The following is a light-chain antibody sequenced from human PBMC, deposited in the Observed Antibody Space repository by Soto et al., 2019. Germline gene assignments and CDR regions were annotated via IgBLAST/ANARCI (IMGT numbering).Light chain of an antibody. Sequence: QSALTQPPSASGSPGQSVTISCTGTSSDVGGYNYVCWYPQHPGKAPKLIIYEVYKRPSGVPDRFSGSKSVNTASLTVSGLQAEDEADYYCTSYAGSNNLVFGGGTKLTVL. CDR3: TSYAGSNNLV. V-gene: IGLV2-8*01. J-gene: IGLJ3*02. CDR2: EVY. CDR1: SSDVGGYNY.